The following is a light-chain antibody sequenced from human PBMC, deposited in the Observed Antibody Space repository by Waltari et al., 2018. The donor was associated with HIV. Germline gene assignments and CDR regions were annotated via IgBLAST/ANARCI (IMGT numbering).Light chain of an antibody. CDR3: QTWGTGIRV. CDR1: SGHSSYA. CDR2: LTSDGSH. V-gene: IGLV4-69*01. J-gene: IGLJ3*02. Sequence: QLVLTQSPSASASLGASVKLTCTLSSGHSSYAIAWHQQQPEKGHRYLMKLTSDGSHSKGDGIPDRFSGSSSGAERYLTISSLQSEDEADYYCQTWGTGIRVFGGGTKLTVL.